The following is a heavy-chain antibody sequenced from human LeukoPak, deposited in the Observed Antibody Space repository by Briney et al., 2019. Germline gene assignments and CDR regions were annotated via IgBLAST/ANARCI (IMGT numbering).Heavy chain of an antibody. D-gene: IGHD3-22*01. J-gene: IGHJ4*02. CDR3: ARLSYYDSSGYYYGLDY. Sequence: GGSLRLSCAASGNSGFTFRSRWTSWVRQAPGKGLEWVANIKQDGSEKYYVDSVKGRFTISRDNAKNSLYLQMNSLRAEDTAVYYCARLSYYDSSGYYYGLDYWGQGTLVTVSS. CDR2: IKQDGSEK. CDR1: GNSGFTFRSRW. V-gene: IGHV3-7*01.